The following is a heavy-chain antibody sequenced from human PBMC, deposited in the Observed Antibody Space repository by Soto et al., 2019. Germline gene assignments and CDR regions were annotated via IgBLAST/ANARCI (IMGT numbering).Heavy chain of an antibody. J-gene: IGHJ4*02. CDR1: GGSFSGYY. CDR3: AKDPRGYGDKGGGWDS. CDR2: INHSGST. D-gene: IGHD4-17*01. Sequence: SSETLSLTCAVYGGSFSGYYWSWIRQPPGKGLEWIGEINHSGSTNYNPSLKSRVTISVDTSKNQFSLKLSSVTAADTAVYYCAKDPRGYGDKGGGWDSWGKEPLVTV. V-gene: IGHV4-34*01.